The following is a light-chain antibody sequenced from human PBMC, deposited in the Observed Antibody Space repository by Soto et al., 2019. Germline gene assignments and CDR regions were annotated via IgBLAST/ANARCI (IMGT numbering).Light chain of an antibody. Sequence: EIVLTQSPGTLSLSPGERATLSCRASQSVSNNYLAWYQQKPGQAPRLLISGASNRATGIPDRFSGSGSGTEFTLTINSLQPDDFATYYCQQYNSYSVTFGQGTKLEIK. CDR1: QSVSNNY. CDR3: QQYNSYSVT. CDR2: GAS. J-gene: IGKJ2*01. V-gene: IGKV3-20*01.